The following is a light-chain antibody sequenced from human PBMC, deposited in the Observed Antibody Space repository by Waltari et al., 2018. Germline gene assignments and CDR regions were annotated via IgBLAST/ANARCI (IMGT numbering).Light chain of an antibody. Sequence: EIVMTQSPATLSVSPAETATLSCRASQSVSSNVAWYQKKPGQAPRLLIYDASTRATSIPAKFRGSGSGTEFTLTISSLQSEDFAVYYCQQYNRWPPITFGHGTRLEIK. V-gene: IGKV3-15*01. J-gene: IGKJ5*01. CDR3: QQYNRWPPIT. CDR2: DAS. CDR1: QSVSSN.